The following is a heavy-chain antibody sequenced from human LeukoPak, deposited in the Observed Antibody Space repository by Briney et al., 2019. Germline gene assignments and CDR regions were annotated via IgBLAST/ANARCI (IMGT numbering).Heavy chain of an antibody. J-gene: IGHJ4*02. CDR3: AREGCTRCTPFVDF. Sequence: GGSLRLSCAASGFTVSNNYINWVRQAPGKGLEWVSAVSGSGGATYYADSVRGRFTISRDNSKNTLYLQMNSLRAEDTAVYYCAREGCTRCTPFVDFWGQGILVTVSS. D-gene: IGHD2-2*01. V-gene: IGHV3-23*01. CDR2: VSGSGGAT. CDR1: GFTVSNNY.